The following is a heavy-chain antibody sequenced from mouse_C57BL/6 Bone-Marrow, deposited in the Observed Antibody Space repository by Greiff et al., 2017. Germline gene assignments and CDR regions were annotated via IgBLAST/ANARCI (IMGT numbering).Heavy chain of an antibody. CDR3: ATTVVATDY. Sequence: QVQLQQSGPELVKPGASVKISCKASGYAFSSSWMNWVKQRPGKGLEWIGRINPGDGATNYNGKFKGKATLTADKSSSTAYMQLSSLTSEDSAVYFCATTVVATDYWGQGTTLTVSA. J-gene: IGHJ2*01. D-gene: IGHD1-1*01. V-gene: IGHV1-82*01. CDR2: INPGDGAT. CDR1: GYAFSSSW.